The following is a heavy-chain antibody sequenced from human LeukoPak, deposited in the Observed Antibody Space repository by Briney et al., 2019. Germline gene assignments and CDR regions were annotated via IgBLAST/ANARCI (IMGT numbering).Heavy chain of an antibody. Sequence: SETLSLTCTVSGYSISSGYYWGWIRQPPGKGLEWIGSIYHSGSTYYNPSLKSRVTISVDTSKNQFSLKLSSVTAADTAVYHCARADISYGYYFDYWGQGTLVTVSS. CDR2: IYHSGST. D-gene: IGHD5-18*01. CDR3: ARADISYGYYFDY. V-gene: IGHV4-38-2*02. CDR1: GYSISSGYY. J-gene: IGHJ4*02.